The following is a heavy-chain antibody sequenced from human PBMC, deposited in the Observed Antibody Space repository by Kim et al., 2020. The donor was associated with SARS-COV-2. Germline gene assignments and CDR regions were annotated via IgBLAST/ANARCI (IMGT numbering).Heavy chain of an antibody. J-gene: IGHJ4*01. D-gene: IGHD3-16*01. V-gene: IGHV3-23*01. CDR2: VSGGGSRT. Sequence: GGSLRLSCAASGFTFANYAMNWVRQRPGKGLEWVAPVSGGGSRTTYAGSVKGRFTISKDSAKDTLFLQMNSLRAEDTAVYYCSKDSPDLGVGWCPDFFD. CDR3: SKDSPDLGVGWCPDFFD. CDR1: GFTFANYA.